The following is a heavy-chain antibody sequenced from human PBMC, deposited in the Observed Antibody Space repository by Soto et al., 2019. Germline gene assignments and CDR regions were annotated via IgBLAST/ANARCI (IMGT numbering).Heavy chain of an antibody. Sequence: EVQLVESGGGLVQPGGSLRLSCAASGFTFSSYWMSWVRQAPGKGLEWVANIKQDGSEKYYVDSVKGRFTISRDNAKNSLYLQMNSLRAEDTAVYYCARDQGGYNYGGYYYYYGMDVWGQGTTVTVSS. J-gene: IGHJ6*02. CDR1: GFTFSSYW. V-gene: IGHV3-7*01. CDR3: ARDQGGYNYGGYYYYYGMDV. D-gene: IGHD5-12*01. CDR2: IKQDGSEK.